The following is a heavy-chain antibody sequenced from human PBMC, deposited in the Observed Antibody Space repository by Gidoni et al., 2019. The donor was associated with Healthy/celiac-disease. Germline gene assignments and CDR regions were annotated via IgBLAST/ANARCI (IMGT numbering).Heavy chain of an antibody. CDR3: ARDSSRYCGGDCYSQLEFDY. V-gene: IGHV3-48*01. D-gene: IGHD2-21*02. J-gene: IGHJ4*02. CDR1: GFTFSSYS. Sequence: EVQLVESGGGLVQPGGSLRLSCAASGFTFSSYSMNWVRQAPGKGLEWVSYISSSSSTIYYADSVKGRFTISRDNAKNSLYLQMNSLRAEDTAVYYCARDSSRYCGGDCYSQLEFDYWGQGTLVTVSS. CDR2: ISSSSSTI.